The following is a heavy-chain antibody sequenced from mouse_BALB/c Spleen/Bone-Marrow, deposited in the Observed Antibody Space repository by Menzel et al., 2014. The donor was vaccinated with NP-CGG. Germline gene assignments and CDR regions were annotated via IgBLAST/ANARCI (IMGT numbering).Heavy chain of an antibody. J-gene: IGHJ1*01. CDR3: CYGRDLDLEF. V-gene: IGHV14-3*02. CDR1: GFNIKDTY. Sequence: VQLQQSGAELVKPGASVKLSCAASGFNIKDTYMHWVKERPEQGLEWIGRIDPANGNTKHDPKFKGKATITADTSSNTAYLQVSRLKSWDRSVYFCCYGRDLDLEFWGPGTTVTVSS. CDR2: IDPANGNT. D-gene: IGHD1-1*01.